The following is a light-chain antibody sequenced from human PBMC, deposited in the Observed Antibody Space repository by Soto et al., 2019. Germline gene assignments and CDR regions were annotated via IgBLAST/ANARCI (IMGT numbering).Light chain of an antibody. CDR2: DVS. Sequence: SVLTQPASVSGSPGQSITISCTGTSSDVGGYNYVSWYQQHPGKAPKFMIYDVSSRPSGVSNRFSGSKSGNTASLTISGLQAEDEADYYCCSYTTSNTRQIVFGTGTKLTVL. CDR1: SSDVGGYNY. CDR3: CSYTTSNTRQIV. V-gene: IGLV2-14*03. J-gene: IGLJ1*01.